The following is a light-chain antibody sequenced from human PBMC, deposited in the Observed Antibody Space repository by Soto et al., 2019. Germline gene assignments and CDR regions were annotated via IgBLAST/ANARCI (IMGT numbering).Light chain of an antibody. Sequence: AIQLTQTPSSLSASVGDRVTISCRASQGIGNALGWYQQKPVKAPNLLICGAYTLESGVPTLFSCRADGAVFTITISSVQAEDVANDCAHPTRCYPMTFGGGTKVEIK. CDR3: HPTRCYPMT. J-gene: IGKJ4*01. CDR2: GAY. V-gene: IGKV1-6*01. CDR1: QGIGNA.